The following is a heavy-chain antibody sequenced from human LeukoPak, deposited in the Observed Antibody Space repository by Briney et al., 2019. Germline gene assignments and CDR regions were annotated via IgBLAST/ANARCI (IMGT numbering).Heavy chain of an antibody. V-gene: IGHV4-34*01. CDR2: INHSGST. J-gene: IGHJ6*03. CDR3: ARKPGGYYYYYMDV. D-gene: IGHD1-14*01. CDR1: GGSFSGYY. Sequence: SETLSLTCAVYGGSFSGYYRSWIRQPPGKGLEWIGEINHSGSTNYNPSLKSRVTISVDTSKNQFSLKLSSVTAADTAVYYCARKPGGYYYYYMDVWGKGTTVTVSS.